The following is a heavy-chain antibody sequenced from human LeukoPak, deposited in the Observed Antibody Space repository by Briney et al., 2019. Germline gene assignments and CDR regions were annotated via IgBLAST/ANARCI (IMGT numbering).Heavy chain of an antibody. CDR3: ASIPGSSTSWFHFDN. Sequence: SETLSLTCTVSGGSISGSSYYLGWIRQPPGTGLDWIGGLYYDGTFYYNPSLKSRVTISVDTSRNQFSLELRSLTAADTAIFYCASIPGSSTSWFHFDNWGQGTLVTVSS. D-gene: IGHD2-2*01. V-gene: IGHV4-39*01. J-gene: IGHJ4*02. CDR2: LYYDGTF. CDR1: GGSISGSSYY.